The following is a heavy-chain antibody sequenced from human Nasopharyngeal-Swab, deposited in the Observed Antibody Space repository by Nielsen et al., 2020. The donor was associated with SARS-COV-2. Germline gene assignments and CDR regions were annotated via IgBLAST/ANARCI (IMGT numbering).Heavy chain of an antibody. Sequence: GESLKISCKGSGYNFAHYWIAWVRQMPGKGLEWMGIIYPGNSQTKYSPSFQGQITISVDKSINTAYLQWSTLKASDSAMYYCARRAARDGYNYEVDPWGQGTLVTVSS. D-gene: IGHD5-24*01. CDR1: GYNFAHYW. CDR2: IYPGNSQT. CDR3: ARRAARDGYNYEVDP. J-gene: IGHJ5*02. V-gene: IGHV5-51*01.